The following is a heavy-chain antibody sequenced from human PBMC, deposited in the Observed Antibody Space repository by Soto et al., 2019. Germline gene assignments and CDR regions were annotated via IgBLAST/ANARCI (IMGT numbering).Heavy chain of an antibody. J-gene: IGHJ5*02. Sequence: AESRTISCKGSGYIFTSYWISWVRHRPGKGLEWMGMIDPSDSYTNYSPSFQGHVTISADKSISTAYLQWSSLKASDTAMYYCAIRGSSGWYYHSWSDPSGQGTXVTVSS. D-gene: IGHD6-19*01. CDR2: IDPSDSYT. CDR1: GYIFTSYW. CDR3: AIRGSSGWYYHSWSDP. V-gene: IGHV5-10-1*01.